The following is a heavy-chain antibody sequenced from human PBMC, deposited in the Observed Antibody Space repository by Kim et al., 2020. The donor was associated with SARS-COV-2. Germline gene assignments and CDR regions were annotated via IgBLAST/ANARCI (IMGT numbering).Heavy chain of an antibody. CDR3: AREPHDYGDYGVSYYYGMD. D-gene: IGHD4-17*01. J-gene: IGHJ6*01. CDR1: GGTFSSYA. CDR2: IIPILGIA. V-gene: IGHV1-69*04. Sequence: SVKVSCKASGGTFSSYAISWVRQAPGQGLEWMGRIIPILGIANYAQKFQGRVTITADKSTSTAYMELSSLRSEDTAVYYCAREPHDYGDYGVSYYYGMD.